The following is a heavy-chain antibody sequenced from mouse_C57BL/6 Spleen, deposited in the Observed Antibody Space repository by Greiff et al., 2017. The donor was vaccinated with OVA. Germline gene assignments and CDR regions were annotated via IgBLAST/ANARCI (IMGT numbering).Heavy chain of an antibody. CDR1: GFTFSDYG. J-gene: IGHJ3*01. D-gene: IGHD1-1*01. Sequence: EVKLMESGGGLVKPGGSLKLSCAASGFTFSDYGMHWVRQAPEKGLEWVAYISSGSSTIYYADTVKGRFTISRDNAKNTLFLQMTSLRSEDTAMYYCAREGIYGSSFAYWGQGTLVTVSA. V-gene: IGHV5-17*01. CDR3: AREGIYGSSFAY. CDR2: ISSGSSTI.